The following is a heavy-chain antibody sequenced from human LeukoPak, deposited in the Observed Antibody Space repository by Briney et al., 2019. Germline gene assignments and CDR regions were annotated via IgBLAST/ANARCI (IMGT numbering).Heavy chain of an antibody. V-gene: IGHV3-48*03. J-gene: IGHJ4*02. CDR3: AGGDSSGYYPIDY. Sequence: PGGSLRLSCAASGFTFSTYETNWVRQAPGKGLEWVSYISSSGGTIYYADSVKGRFTISRDNAKNSLYLQMNSLRAEDTAVYYCAGGDSSGYYPIDYWGQGTLVTVSS. CDR1: GFTFSTYE. CDR2: ISSSGGTI. D-gene: IGHD3-22*01.